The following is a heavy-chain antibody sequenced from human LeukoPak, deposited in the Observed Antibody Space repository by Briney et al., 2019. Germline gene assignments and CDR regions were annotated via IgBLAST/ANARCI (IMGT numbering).Heavy chain of an antibody. CDR3: AKDLGSHQPGYSQH. CDR1: GFTFSSYA. CDR2: ISGSGGST. Sequence: GGSLRLSCAASGFTFSSYAMSWVRQAPGKGLEWVSAISGSGGSTYYADSVKGRFTISRDNSKSTLYLQMNSLRAEGTAVYYCAKDLGSHQPGYSQHWGQGTLVTVSS. J-gene: IGHJ1*01. D-gene: IGHD2-2*01. V-gene: IGHV3-23*01.